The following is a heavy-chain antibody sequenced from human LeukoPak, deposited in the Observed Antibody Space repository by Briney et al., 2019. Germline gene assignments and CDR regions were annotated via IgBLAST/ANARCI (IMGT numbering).Heavy chain of an antibody. D-gene: IGHD3-3*01. CDR2: TSGSGGST. Sequence: GGSLRLSCAASGFTFSSYAMSWVRQAPGKGLEWVSATSGSGGSTYYADSVKGRFTISRDNSKNTLYLQMNSLRAEDTAVYYCAKLPSVTIFGVGSGGHFDYWGQGTLVTVSS. CDR3: AKLPSVTIFGVGSGGHFDY. V-gene: IGHV3-23*01. J-gene: IGHJ4*02. CDR1: GFTFSSYA.